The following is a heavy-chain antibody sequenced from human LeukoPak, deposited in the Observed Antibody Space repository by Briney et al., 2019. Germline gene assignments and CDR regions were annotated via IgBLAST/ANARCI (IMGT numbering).Heavy chain of an antibody. CDR1: GYTFTNYG. Sequence: ASVKVSCKPSGYTFTNYGISWVRQAPGQGLEWMGWISGYNGDTNYAQKLQGRVTMTTDTSTSTAYMEVRSLRSDDTAVYYCARLVGSGKWDFDYWGQGTLVTVSS. J-gene: IGHJ4*02. D-gene: IGHD3-10*01. CDR3: ARLVGSGKWDFDY. V-gene: IGHV1-18*01. CDR2: ISGYNGDT.